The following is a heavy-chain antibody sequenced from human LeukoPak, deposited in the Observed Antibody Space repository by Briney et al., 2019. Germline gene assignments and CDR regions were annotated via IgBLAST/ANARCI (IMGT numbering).Heavy chain of an antibody. D-gene: IGHD6-13*01. Sequence: GGSLRLSCAASGFTFSTYWMHWVRQAPGKELVWVSRINSDGSNTRYADSVKGRFTLSRDNAKNTLYLQMNGLRAEDTAVYYCARSHTSYSSSWYFSYYFDYWGQGALVTVSS. J-gene: IGHJ4*02. CDR2: INSDGSNT. CDR3: ARSHTSYSSSWYFSYYFDY. V-gene: IGHV3-74*01. CDR1: GFTFSTYW.